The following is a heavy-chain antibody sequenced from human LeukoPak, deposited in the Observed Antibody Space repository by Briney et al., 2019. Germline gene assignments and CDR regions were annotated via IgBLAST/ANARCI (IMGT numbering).Heavy chain of an antibody. Sequence: GTSLRLSCAASGFTFSSYAMHWVRQAPGKGLEWVAVISYDGSNKYYADSVKGRFTISRDNAKNSLYLQMNSLSGEDTAVYYCARKVGYYFYYGMDVWGKGTTVTVSS. CDR2: ISYDGSNK. CDR1: GFTFSSYA. D-gene: IGHD1-26*01. CDR3: ARKVGYYFYYGMDV. V-gene: IGHV3-30*04. J-gene: IGHJ6*04.